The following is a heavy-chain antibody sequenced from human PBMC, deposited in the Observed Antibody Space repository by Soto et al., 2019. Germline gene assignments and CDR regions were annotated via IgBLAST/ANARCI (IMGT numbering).Heavy chain of an antibody. V-gene: IGHV3-15*01. CDR3: TTEGITVAGTDY. CDR1: GFTFSNAW. D-gene: IGHD6-19*01. J-gene: IGHJ4*02. CDR2: IKTKTDGGTT. Sequence: EVQLVESGGGLVKPGGSLRLSCAASGFTFSNAWMSWVRQAPGKGLEWVGRIKTKTDGGTTDYAAPVKGRFTVSRDDSKNTLYLQMNSLKTEDTAVYYCTTEGITVAGTDYWGQGTLVSVSS.